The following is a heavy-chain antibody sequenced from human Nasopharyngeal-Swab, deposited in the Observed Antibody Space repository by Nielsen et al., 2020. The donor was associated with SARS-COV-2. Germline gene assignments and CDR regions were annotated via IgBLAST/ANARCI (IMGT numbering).Heavy chain of an antibody. CDR2: MSGRGEKT. CDR3: AKDSGAGFCDDGSCFPTNH. V-gene: IGHV3-23*01. D-gene: IGHD2-15*01. Sequence: GESLKISCAASGFTFTSYAMNWVRHAPGKGLEWVSGMSGRGEKTYYAESVKGRFTISRDISKNTLYLQMNGLRAEDTAAYYCAKDSGAGFCDDGSCFPTNHWGLGTLVTVSS. J-gene: IGHJ5*02. CDR1: GFTFTSYA.